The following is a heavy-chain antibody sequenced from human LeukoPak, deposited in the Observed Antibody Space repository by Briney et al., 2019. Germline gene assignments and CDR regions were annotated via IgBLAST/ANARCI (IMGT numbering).Heavy chain of an antibody. CDR1: GGSIRNYY. CDR2: IYSSGST. D-gene: IGHD6-19*01. CDR3: ARSVGWSYELDP. V-gene: IGHV4-59*01. Sequence: SETLSLTCTVSGGSIRNYYWTWIRQPTGKGLEWIGYIYSSGSTGYNPSLGGRVTISLDMSKNPFSLRLTSVTAADTAMYYCARSVGWSYELDPWGQGTLVTVSS. J-gene: IGHJ5*02.